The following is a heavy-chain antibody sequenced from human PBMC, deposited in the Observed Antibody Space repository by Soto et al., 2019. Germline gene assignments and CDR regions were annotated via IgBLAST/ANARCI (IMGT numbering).Heavy chain of an antibody. CDR1: VGAINSTVYY. V-gene: IGHV4-39*01. Sequence: SEALSLTCIVSVGAINSTVYYWGWIRQPPGKGLEWIGSCNYGGPTYYSPSLQSRVTISLDTAKNHFSLNLRSVTAADTAVYYCARHGAYSTSVYYYYGMDVWGQGTTVTVSS. D-gene: IGHD6-13*01. CDR3: ARHGAYSTSVYYYYGMDV. CDR2: CNYGGPT. J-gene: IGHJ6*02.